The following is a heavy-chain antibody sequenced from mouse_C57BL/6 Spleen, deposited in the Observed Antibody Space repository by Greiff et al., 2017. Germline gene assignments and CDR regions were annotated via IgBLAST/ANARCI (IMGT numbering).Heavy chain of an antibody. J-gene: IGHJ1*03. CDR3: ERGLGYGSSYGWYFDV. CDR1: GYTFTDYN. Sequence: VQLQQSGPELVKPGASVKIPCKASGYTFTDYNMDWVKQSHGKSLEWIGDINPNNGGTIYNQKFKGKATLTVDKSSSTAYMELRSLTSEDTAVYYCERGLGYGSSYGWYFDVWGTGTTVTVSS. V-gene: IGHV1-18*01. D-gene: IGHD1-1*01. CDR2: INPNNGGT.